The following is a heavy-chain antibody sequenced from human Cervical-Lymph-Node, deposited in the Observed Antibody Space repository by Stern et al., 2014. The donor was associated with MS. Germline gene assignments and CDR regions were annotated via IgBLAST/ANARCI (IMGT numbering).Heavy chain of an antibody. CDR1: NYTFTSYG. V-gene: IGHV1-18*01. J-gene: IGHJ2*01. CDR3: ARGGGVTPFWYLDL. D-gene: IGHD3-16*01. Sequence: QVQLVQSGAEVNQPGASVKVSCRASNYTFTSYGISWVRQAPGQGLEWVGWISAHNGNTNFAQKFQARVNLTTDTSKNTVYLELQSLKSDDTAVYYCARGGGVTPFWYLDLWGRGTLVTVSS. CDR2: ISAHNGNT.